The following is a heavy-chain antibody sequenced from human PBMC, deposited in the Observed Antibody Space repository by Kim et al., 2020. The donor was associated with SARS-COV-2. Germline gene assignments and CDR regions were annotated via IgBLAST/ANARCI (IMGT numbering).Heavy chain of an antibody. D-gene: IGHD6-19*01. V-gene: IGHV3-49*02. J-gene: IGHJ4*02. CDR2: GGTT. CDR3: TRWLVGY. Sequence: GGTTEYAASVKGRFTISRDDSKSVAYLQMNSLKTEDTGVYYCTRWLVGYWGQGTLVTVFS.